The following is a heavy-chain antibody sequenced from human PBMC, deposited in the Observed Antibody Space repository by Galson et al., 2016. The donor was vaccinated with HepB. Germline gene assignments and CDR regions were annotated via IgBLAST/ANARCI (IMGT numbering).Heavy chain of an antibody. CDR1: GFTLSSYE. J-gene: IGHJ5*02. CDR3: AREPPYTGAYNWFDT. V-gene: IGHV3-48*03. Sequence: SLRLSCAASGFTLSSYEMNWVRQAPGKGLEWVSYISSSGNIISYADSVEGRFTISRDNAKNSLYLQMNSLRAEDTAVYYCAREPPYTGAYNWFDTWGQGTLVTVSS. D-gene: IGHD7-27*01. CDR2: ISSSGNII.